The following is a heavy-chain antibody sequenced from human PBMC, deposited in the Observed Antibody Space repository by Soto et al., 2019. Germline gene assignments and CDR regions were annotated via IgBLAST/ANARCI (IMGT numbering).Heavy chain of an antibody. V-gene: IGHV3-9*01. D-gene: IGHD6-13*01. J-gene: IGHJ3*02. CDR3: AKDISRLSLGIAAAGTGDAFDI. Sequence: GGSLRLSCAASGFTFDDYAMHWVRQAPGKGLEWVSGISWNSGSIGYADSVKGRFTISRDNAKNSLYLQMNSLRAEDTALYYCAKDISRLSLGIAAAGTGDAFDIWGQGTMVTVSS. CDR2: ISWNSGSI. CDR1: GFTFDDYA.